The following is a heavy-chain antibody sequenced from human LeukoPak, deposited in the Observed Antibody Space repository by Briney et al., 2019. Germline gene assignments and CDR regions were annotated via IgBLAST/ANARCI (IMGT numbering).Heavy chain of an antibody. V-gene: IGHV4-59*01. J-gene: IGHJ4*02. CDR2: IHYSGNT. Sequence: SETLSLTCTVSGGSISGDSWSWIRQPPGKGLEWIGYIHYSGNTRENPPLKSRVTKSVDTSKNQFSLRLSSVTAADTAIYFCARISLAGSSNYFDYWGQGTLVTVSS. D-gene: IGHD6-6*01. CDR3: ARISLAGSSNYFDY. CDR1: GGSISGDS.